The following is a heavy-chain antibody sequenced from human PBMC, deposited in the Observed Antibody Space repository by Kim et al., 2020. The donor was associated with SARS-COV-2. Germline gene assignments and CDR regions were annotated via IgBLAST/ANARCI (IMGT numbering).Heavy chain of an antibody. V-gene: IGHV1-69*04. CDR1: GGTFSSYA. D-gene: IGHD2-2*01. J-gene: IGHJ4*02. CDR3: AIWDCSSTSCYPFDY. CDR2: IIPILGIA. Sequence: SVKVSCKASGGTFSSYAISWVRQAPGQGLEWMGRIIPILGIANYAQKFQGRVTITADKSTSTAYMELSSLRSEDTAVYYCAIWDCSSTSCYPFDYWGQGTLVTVSS.